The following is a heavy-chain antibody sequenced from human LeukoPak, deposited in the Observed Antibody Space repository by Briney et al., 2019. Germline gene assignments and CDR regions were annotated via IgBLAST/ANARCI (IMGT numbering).Heavy chain of an antibody. V-gene: IGHV3-21*01. CDR3: ARDRGGSGSYLGNHAFDI. J-gene: IGHJ3*02. D-gene: IGHD3-10*01. CDR1: GFTFSSYT. CDR2: ISGTGSYI. Sequence: GGSLRLSCAASGFTFSSYTMDWVRQAPGKGLEWVSSISGTGSYIYYAASVKGRFTISRDNAKNSLYLQMNSLRAEDTAVYYCARDRGGSGSYLGNHAFDIWGQGTMVTVSS.